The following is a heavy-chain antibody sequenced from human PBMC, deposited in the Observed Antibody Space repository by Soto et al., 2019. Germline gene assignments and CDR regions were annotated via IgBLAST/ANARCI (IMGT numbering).Heavy chain of an antibody. V-gene: IGHV3-30-3*01. CDR1: GITFSNYI. CDR2: ISDDESNK. J-gene: IGHJ4*02. D-gene: IGHD7-27*01. Sequence: QVQLVESGGGVVQPGRSLRLSCAASGITFSNYIVHWVRQAPGKGLEWVALISDDESNKYYADSVKGRFTISRDNSKNTVYLQMNSLRAEDTAVYYCMGITATGEDITYWGQGTLVTVSA. CDR3: MGITATGEDITY.